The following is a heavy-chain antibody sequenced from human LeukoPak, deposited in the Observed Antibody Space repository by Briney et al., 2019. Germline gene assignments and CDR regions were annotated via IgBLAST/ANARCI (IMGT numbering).Heavy chain of an antibody. V-gene: IGHV4-59*01. J-gene: IGHJ4*02. CDR2: IYYSGST. CDR3: ARVSRSGYDYSFDY. CDR1: GGSISSYY. D-gene: IGHD5-12*01. Sequence: SETLSLTCTVSGGSISSYYWSWIRQPPGEGLEWIGYIYYSGSTNYNPSLKSRVTISVDTSKNQFSLKLSSVTAADTAVYYCARVSRSGYDYSFDYWGQGTLVTVSS.